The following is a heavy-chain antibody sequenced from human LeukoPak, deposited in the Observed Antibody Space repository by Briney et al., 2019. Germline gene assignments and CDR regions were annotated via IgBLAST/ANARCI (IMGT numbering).Heavy chain of an antibody. CDR2: ISHSGST. V-gene: IGHV4-38-2*02. D-gene: IGHD5-24*01. CDR3: ATINTIMATFDY. Sequence: SETLSLTCTVSGYFISSNYYWGWIRQPPGKGLEWIATISHSGSTYYNPSLKSRVTISVETSKSQFSLKLSSVTATDTAVYYCATINTIMATFDYWGQGTLVTVSS. CDR1: GYFISSNYY. J-gene: IGHJ4*02.